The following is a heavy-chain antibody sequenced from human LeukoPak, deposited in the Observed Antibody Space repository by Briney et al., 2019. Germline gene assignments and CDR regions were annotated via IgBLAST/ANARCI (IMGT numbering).Heavy chain of an antibody. Sequence: SETLSLTCTVSGGSISSYYWNWIRQPPGKGLEWIGEINHSGSTNYNPSLKRRVTISVDTSKNQFSLKLSSVTAADTAVYYCARGRGALPGRSYGDYRWFDPWGQGTLVTVSS. CDR2: INHSGST. J-gene: IGHJ5*02. D-gene: IGHD4-17*01. CDR3: ARGRGALPGRSYGDYRWFDP. CDR1: GGSISSYY. V-gene: IGHV4-34*01.